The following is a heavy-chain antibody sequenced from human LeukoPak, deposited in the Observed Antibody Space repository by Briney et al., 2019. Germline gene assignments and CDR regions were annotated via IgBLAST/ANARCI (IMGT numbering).Heavy chain of an antibody. V-gene: IGHV4-39*01. D-gene: IGHD3-3*01. Sequence: PSETLSLTCTVSGGSISSSSYYWGWIRQPPEKGLEWIGSIYYSGSTYYNPSLKSRVTISVDTSKNQFSLKLSSVTAADTAVYYCARHGAERFLEWLPPVGAFDIWGQGTMVTVSS. J-gene: IGHJ3*02. CDR2: IYYSGST. CDR3: ARHGAERFLEWLPPVGAFDI. CDR1: GGSISSSSYY.